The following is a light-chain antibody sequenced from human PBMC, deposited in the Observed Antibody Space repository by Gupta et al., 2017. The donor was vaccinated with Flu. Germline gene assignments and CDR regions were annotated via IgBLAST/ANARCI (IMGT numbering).Light chain of an antibody. CDR2: AAS. CDR3: QQANSFTVT. V-gene: IGKV1-12*01. CDR1: QGIGSW. J-gene: IGKJ5*01. Sequence: GDRVTITCRASQGIGSWLAWYQQKPGKAPRLLIYAASNLQSGVPSRFSGSGSGTDFTLTISSLQPEDSATYYCQQANSFTVTFGQGTRLEIK.